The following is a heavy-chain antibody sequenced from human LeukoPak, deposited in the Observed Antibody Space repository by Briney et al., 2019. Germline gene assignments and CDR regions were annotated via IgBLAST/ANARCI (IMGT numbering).Heavy chain of an antibody. CDR3: ARGDLRDILRFDI. Sequence: PGGSLRLSCAASGFTFSSYAMHWVRQAPGKGLEWVAVISYDGSNKYYADSVKGRFTISRDNSKNTLYLQMNSLGAEDTAVYYCARGDLRDILRFDIWGQGTMVTVSS. CDR2: ISYDGSNK. V-gene: IGHV3-30*04. CDR1: GFTFSSYA. J-gene: IGHJ3*02. D-gene: IGHD3-9*01.